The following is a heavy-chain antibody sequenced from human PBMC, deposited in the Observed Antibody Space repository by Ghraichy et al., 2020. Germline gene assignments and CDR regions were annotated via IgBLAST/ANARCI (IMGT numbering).Heavy chain of an antibody. D-gene: IGHD3-22*01. Sequence: GSLRLSCAASGFTFSNAWMSWVRQAPGKGLEWVGRIKSKTDGGTTDYAAPVKGRFTISRDDSKNTLYQQMNSLKTEDTAVYYCTTELEYYYDSSGSDWGQGTLVTVSS. V-gene: IGHV3-15*01. CDR1: GFTFSNAW. J-gene: IGHJ4*02. CDR2: IKSKTDGGTT. CDR3: TTELEYYYDSSGSD.